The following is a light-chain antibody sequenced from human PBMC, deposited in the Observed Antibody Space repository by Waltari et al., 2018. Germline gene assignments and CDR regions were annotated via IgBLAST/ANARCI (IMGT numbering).Light chain of an antibody. CDR1: QSLAFSDGKTY. CDR2: KVS. V-gene: IGKV2-30*01. CDR3: MEGAQWYT. Sequence: DVVLTQSPLSLSVTLGQSASVSCRSSQSLAFSDGKTYLNWFHQRPGQSPRRLIYKVSKREAGVPDRISGRGSGTDFALKISRVEAEDVGVYYCMEGAQWYTFGQGTKLEIK. J-gene: IGKJ2*01.